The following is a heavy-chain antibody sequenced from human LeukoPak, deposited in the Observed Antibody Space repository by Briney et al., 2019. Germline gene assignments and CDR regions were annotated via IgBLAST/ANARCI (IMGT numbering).Heavy chain of an antibody. J-gene: IGHJ4*02. CDR1: GYTFTGYY. D-gene: IGHD2-15*01. CDR2: INPNSGGT. V-gene: IGHV1-2*02. Sequence: GASVKVSCKASGYTFTGYYMDWVRQAPGQGLEWVGGINPNSGGTNYAQKFQGRGTMTRDTAISTAYMELSRLRSDDTAVYYSARALRGYCSGGSCPNDYWGQGTLVTVSS. CDR3: ARALRGYCSGGSCPNDY.